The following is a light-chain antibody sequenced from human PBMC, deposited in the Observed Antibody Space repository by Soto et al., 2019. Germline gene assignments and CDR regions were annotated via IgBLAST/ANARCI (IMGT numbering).Light chain of an antibody. J-gene: IGLJ2*01. CDR3: VLYMGSGTVV. CDR1: SGSVSTSYY. Sequence: QAVVTQGPSFSVSPGGTVTLTCGLSSGSVSTSYYPSWYQQTPGQAPRTLIYSTNTRSSGVPDRFSGSILGNKAALTITGAQADDESDYYCVLYMGSGTVVFGGGTKLTVL. CDR2: STN. V-gene: IGLV8-61*01.